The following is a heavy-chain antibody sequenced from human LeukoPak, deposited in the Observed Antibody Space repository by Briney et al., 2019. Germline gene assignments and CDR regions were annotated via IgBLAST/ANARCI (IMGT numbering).Heavy chain of an antibody. D-gene: IGHD4-17*01. CDR2: INHSGST. V-gene: IGHV4-34*01. J-gene: IGHJ4*02. Sequence: SETLSLTCAVYGGSFSGYYWSWIRQPPGKGLEWIGEINHSGSTNYNPSFKSRVTISVDTSKNQFSLKLSSVTAADTAVYYCARGTLRWGQGTLVTVSS. CDR3: ARGTLR. CDR1: GGSFSGYY.